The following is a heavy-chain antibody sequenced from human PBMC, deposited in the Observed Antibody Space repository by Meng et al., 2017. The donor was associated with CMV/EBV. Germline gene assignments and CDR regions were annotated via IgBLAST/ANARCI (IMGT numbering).Heavy chain of an antibody. V-gene: IGHV1-2*02. CDR1: FTGYY. J-gene: IGHJ5*02. CDR3: AQGGGIVVPADYARGGFDP. Sequence: FTGYYRNWWRQDLGQGLGWRGGINPNSGGTNDEKKFQGRVTRTRDTSISTAYRELGRLRSDDTAVYYGAQGGGIVVPADYARGGFDPWGQGTLVTVSS. D-gene: IGHD2-2*01. CDR2: INPNSGGT.